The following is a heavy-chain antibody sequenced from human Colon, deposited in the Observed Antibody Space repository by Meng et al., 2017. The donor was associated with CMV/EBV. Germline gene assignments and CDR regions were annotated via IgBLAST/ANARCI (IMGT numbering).Heavy chain of an antibody. D-gene: IGHD2-15*01. CDR2: ILHSGKT. CDR3: ARVGVVVLGATRD. V-gene: IGHV4-38-2*02. Sequence: SETLSLTCSVTGDSISRTYYWGWIRQTPGKGLEWIASILHSGKTYYNPTLRDRITMSVDTSKNQFSLRLISVTAADTAVYYCARVGVVVLGATRDWGQGTLVTVSS. J-gene: IGHJ4*02. CDR1: GDSISRTYY.